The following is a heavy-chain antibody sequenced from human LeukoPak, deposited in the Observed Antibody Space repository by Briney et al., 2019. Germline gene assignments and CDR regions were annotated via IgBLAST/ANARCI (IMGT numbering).Heavy chain of an antibody. Sequence: APVKVSCKASGYTFTSYGISWVRQAPGQGLEWMGWISAYNGNTNYAQKLQGRVTMTTDTSTSTAYMELRSLRSDDTAVYYCARGTSMIYSSSWYEVDYWGQGTLVTVSS. CDR1: GYTFTSYG. V-gene: IGHV1-18*01. J-gene: IGHJ4*02. CDR2: ISAYNGNT. CDR3: ARGTSMIYSSSWYEVDY. D-gene: IGHD6-13*01.